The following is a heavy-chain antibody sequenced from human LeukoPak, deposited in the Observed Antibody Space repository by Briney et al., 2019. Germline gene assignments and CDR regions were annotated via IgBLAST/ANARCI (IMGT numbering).Heavy chain of an antibody. J-gene: IGHJ4*02. CDR1: GFTFDDYG. CDR3: ARDIGDGSSGWLFDY. V-gene: IGHV3-20*04. CDR2: INWNGGST. D-gene: IGHD6-19*01. Sequence: GGSLRLSCAASGFTFDDYGMSWVRQAPGKGLEWVSGINWNGGSTGYADSVKGRFTISRDNAKNSPYLQMNSLRAEDTALYYCARDIGDGSSGWLFDYWGQGTLVTVSS.